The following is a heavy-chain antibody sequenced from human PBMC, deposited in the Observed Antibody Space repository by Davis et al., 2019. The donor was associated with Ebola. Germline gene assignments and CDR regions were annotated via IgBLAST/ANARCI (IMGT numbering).Heavy chain of an antibody. CDR3: ASCSGAGYYYGMDV. CDR2: IRSKANSYAT. CDR1: GFTFSGSA. V-gene: IGHV3-73*01. Sequence: GESLKISCAASGFTFSGSAMHWVRQASGKGPEWVGRIRSKANSYATAYAASVKGRFTISRDDSKNTAYLQMNSLKTEDTAVYYCASCSGAGYYYGMDVWGQGTTVTVSS. D-gene: IGHD1-14*01. J-gene: IGHJ6*02.